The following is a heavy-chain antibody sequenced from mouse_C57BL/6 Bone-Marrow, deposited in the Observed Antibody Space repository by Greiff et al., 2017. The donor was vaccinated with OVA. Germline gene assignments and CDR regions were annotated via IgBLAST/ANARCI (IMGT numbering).Heavy chain of an antibody. CDR2: IYPRDGST. CDR1: GYTFTSYD. V-gene: IGHV1-85*01. J-gene: IGHJ4*01. CDR3: RNYQYYYAMDY. Sequence: VQGVESGPELVKPGASVKLSCKASGYTFTSYDINWVKQRPGQGLEWIGWIYPRDGSTKYNEKFKGKATLTVDTSSSTAYMELHSLTSEDSAVYFCRNYQYYYAMDYWGQGTSVTVSS. D-gene: IGHD2-1*01.